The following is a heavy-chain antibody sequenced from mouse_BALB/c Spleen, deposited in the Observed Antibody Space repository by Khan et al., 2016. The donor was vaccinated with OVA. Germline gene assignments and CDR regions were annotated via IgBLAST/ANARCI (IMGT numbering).Heavy chain of an antibody. Sequence: EVELVESGGGLVKPGGSLKCSCAASGFTFSRHPMSWVRQTPEKRLEWVASIGSGGSTYYPASVKGRFTISRDNARNILYLQMSSLRSDDSAMYYCARVNGSTGVDYWGQGTTLTVSS. CDR3: ARVNGSTGVDY. J-gene: IGHJ2*01. CDR1: GFTFSRHP. V-gene: IGHV5-6-5*01. CDR2: IGSGGST. D-gene: IGHD1-1*01.